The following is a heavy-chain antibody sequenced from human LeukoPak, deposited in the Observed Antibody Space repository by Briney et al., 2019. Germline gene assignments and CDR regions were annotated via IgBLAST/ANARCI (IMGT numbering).Heavy chain of an antibody. Sequence: PSETLSLTCTVSGGSISSSSYYWGWIRQPPGKGLEWIGGIYYSGSTYYNPSLKSRVTISVDTSKNQFSLKLSSVTAADTAVYYCARDQLLWFGAPDLDAFDIWGQGTMVTVSS. CDR1: GGSISSSSYY. CDR3: ARDQLLWFGAPDLDAFDI. CDR2: IYYSGST. V-gene: IGHV4-39*07. J-gene: IGHJ3*02. D-gene: IGHD3-10*01.